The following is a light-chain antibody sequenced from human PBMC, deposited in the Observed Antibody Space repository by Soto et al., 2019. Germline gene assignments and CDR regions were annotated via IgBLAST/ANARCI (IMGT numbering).Light chain of an antibody. CDR2: GAS. CDR1: QSVSSSY. J-gene: IGKJ1*01. CDR3: QQYNSQWT. V-gene: IGKV3-20*01. Sequence: EIVLTQSPGTLSLSPGERATLSCRASQSVSSSYLAWYQQKPGQAPRLLIYGASSRATGIPDRFSGSGSGTDFTLTISRLEPEDFATYYCQQYNSQWTFGQGTKVDIK.